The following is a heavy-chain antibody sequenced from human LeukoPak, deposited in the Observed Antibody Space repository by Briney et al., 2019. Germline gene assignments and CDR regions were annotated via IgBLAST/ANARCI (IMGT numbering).Heavy chain of an antibody. J-gene: IGHJ6*03. CDR3: ARGDNWNSYYYYYMDV. Sequence: GGSLRLSCAASEFTLSSYSMNWVRQAPGKGLEWVSYISSDGSTIYYVDSVKGRLTISRDNAKNSLYLQMNSLRAEDTAVYYCARGDNWNSYYYYYMDVGGKGTTVTVSS. CDR2: ISSDGSTI. CDR1: EFTLSSYS. V-gene: IGHV3-48*04. D-gene: IGHD1-7*01.